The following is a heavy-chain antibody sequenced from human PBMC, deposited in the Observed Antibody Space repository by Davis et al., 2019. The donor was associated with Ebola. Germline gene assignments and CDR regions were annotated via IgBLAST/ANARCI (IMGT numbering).Heavy chain of an antibody. Sequence: PGGSLRLSCTVSGGSISSYYWSWIRQPPGKGLEWIGYIYYSGSTNYNPSLKSRVTISVDTSKNQFSLKLSSVTAADTAVYYCARGNYDSSGYYSRDAFDIWGQGTMVTVSS. CDR2: IYYSGST. CDR1: GGSISSYY. CDR3: ARGNYDSSGYYSRDAFDI. D-gene: IGHD3-22*01. J-gene: IGHJ3*02. V-gene: IGHV4-59*01.